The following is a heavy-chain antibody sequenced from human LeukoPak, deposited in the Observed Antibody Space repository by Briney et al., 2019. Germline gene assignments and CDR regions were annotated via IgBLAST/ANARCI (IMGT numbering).Heavy chain of an antibody. J-gene: IGHJ3*02. CDR1: GYTVVSYG. V-gene: IGHV1-18*01. Sequence: GASVTVSCTPSGYTVVSYGISWVRQAPGQGLEWMGWISRHNANTDYAQKFQGRVIMTKDTSTSTVYMELRSLRSDDTAVYYCARVLGYSYGGEAFDIWGQGTVVTVSS. CDR3: ARVLGYSYGGEAFDI. D-gene: IGHD5-18*01. CDR2: ISRHNANT.